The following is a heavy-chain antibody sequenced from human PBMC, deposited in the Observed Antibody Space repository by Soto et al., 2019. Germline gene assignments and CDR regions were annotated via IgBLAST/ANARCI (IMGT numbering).Heavy chain of an antibody. J-gene: IGHJ5*02. D-gene: IGHD3-3*01. V-gene: IGHV1-3*01. Sequence: ASVKASCKASGYTFTSYAMHWVRQSPGQRLEWMGWINAGNGNTKYSQKFQGRVTITRDTSASTAYMELSSLRSEDTAVYYCARSYLSFWSGYYSWGQGTLVTVSP. CDR3: ARSYLSFWSGYYS. CDR1: GYTFTSYA. CDR2: INAGNGNT.